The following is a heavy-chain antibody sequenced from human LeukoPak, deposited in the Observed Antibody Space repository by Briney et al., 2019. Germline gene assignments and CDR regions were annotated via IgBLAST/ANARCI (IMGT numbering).Heavy chain of an antibody. CDR2: IYSGGST. D-gene: IGHD2-21*02. CDR3: TKDGVRDVMGVTASFFDY. V-gene: IGHV3-66*01. Sequence: GGSLRLSCAASGFTVSSNHMSWVRQAPGKGLEWVSVIYSGGSTYYADSVKGRFTISRDNSKNTLYLQMNSLTAEDTAVYYCTKDGVRDVMGVTASFFDYWGQGTLVTVSS. CDR1: GFTVSSNH. J-gene: IGHJ4*02.